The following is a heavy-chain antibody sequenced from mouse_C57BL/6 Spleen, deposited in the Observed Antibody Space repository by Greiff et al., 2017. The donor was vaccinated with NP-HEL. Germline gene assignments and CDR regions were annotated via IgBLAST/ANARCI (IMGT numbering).Heavy chain of an antibody. CDR1: GYTFTSYW. V-gene: IGHV1-64*01. CDR2: IHPNSGST. CDR3: AREEITTVVRDYFDY. J-gene: IGHJ2*01. D-gene: IGHD1-1*01. Sequence: QVQLQQPGAELVKPGASVKLSCKASGYTFTSYWMHWVKQRPGQGLEWIGMIHPNSGSTNYNEKFKSKATLTVDKSSSTAYMQLSSLTSEDSVVYYCAREEITTVVRDYFDYWGQGTTLTVSS.